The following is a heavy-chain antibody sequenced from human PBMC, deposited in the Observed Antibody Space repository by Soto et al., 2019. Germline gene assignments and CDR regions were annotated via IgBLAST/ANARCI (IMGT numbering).Heavy chain of an antibody. V-gene: IGHV4-39*01. CDR3: ARVGSATKMSSSGWYPWYFDL. D-gene: IGHD6-19*01. CDR2: IYYSGST. Sequence: QLQLQESGPGLVKPSETLSLTCTVSGGSISSSSYYWGWIRQPPGKGLEWIGSIYYSGSTYYNPSLKSRVTISVDTSKNQFSLKLSSVTAADTAVYYCARVGSATKMSSSGWYPWYFDLWGRGTLVTVSS. CDR1: GGSISSSSYY. J-gene: IGHJ2*01.